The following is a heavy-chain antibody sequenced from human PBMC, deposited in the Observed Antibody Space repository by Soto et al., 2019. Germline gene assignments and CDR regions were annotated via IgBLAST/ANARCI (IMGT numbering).Heavy chain of an antibody. D-gene: IGHD3-3*01. J-gene: IGHJ4*02. CDR1: GGSFSGHF. V-gene: IGHV4-34*01. CDR3: AGWGVGIMIFGVPKDY. CDR2: INHSGSA. Sequence: PSETLSLTCVVYGGSFSGHFWSWIRQPPGKGLEWIGEINHSGSANYNPPLKSRVTISVDTSKNQFSLKLTSVTAADTAVYYCAGWGVGIMIFGVPKDYWSQGTQVTVSS.